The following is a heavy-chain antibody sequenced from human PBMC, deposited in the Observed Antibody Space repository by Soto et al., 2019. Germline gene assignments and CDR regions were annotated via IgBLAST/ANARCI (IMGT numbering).Heavy chain of an antibody. V-gene: IGHV6-1*01. J-gene: IGHJ5*02. CDR3: ARHIDWPPSGWFDP. CDR1: GDSVSSNNAA. Sequence: PSQTLSLTCVISGDSVSSNNAAWNWIRQSPSRGLEWLGRTYYRSQWYNDYAVSVKSRITIKSDTSKNQFSLLLSSVTPEDTALYYCARHIDWPPSGWFDPWGQGTLVTVSS. CDR2: TYYRSQWYN. D-gene: IGHD3-9*01.